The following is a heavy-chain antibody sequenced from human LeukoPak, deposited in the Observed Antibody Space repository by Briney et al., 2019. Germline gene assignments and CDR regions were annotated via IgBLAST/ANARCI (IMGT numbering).Heavy chain of an antibody. V-gene: IGHV4-4*02. D-gene: IGHD3-10*01. J-gene: IGHJ4*02. CDR2: VHLDGRT. CDR3: ARWFGRFLDH. CDR1: GGSVSSTNW. Sequence: PSETLSLTCGVSGGSVSSTNWWTWIRQPPGKGLEWIGEVHLDGRTNFNPSLKSRLTMSVDLSENHVSLKLTSVTAADTAVYYCARWFGRFLDHWGQGTLVTVSS.